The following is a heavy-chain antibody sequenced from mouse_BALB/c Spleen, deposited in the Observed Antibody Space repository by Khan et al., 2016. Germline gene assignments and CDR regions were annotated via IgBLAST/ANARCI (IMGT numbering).Heavy chain of an antibody. J-gene: IGHJ2*01. CDR1: GFTFSSYG. D-gene: IGHD2-2*01. Sequence: EVELVESGGGLVQPGGSLKLSCAASGFTFSSYGMSWVRQTPDKRLELVATINSNGGSTYYPDSVKGRFTISRDNAKNTLYLQMSSLKSEDTAMYYCARGGMYYGYDGFDYWGQGTTLTVSS. V-gene: IGHV5-6-3*01. CDR3: ARGGMYYGYDGFDY. CDR2: INSNGGST.